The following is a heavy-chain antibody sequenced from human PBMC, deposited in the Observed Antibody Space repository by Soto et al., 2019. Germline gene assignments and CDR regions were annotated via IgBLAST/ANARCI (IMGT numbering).Heavy chain of an antibody. J-gene: IGHJ3*02. Sequence: QVPLVQSGAEVKKPGSSVKVSCKASGGTFSSYTISWVRQAPGQGLEWMGRIIPILGIANYAQKFQGRVTITADKSTSTAYMELSSLRSEDTAVYYCARDRVVVAADDAFDIWGQGTMVTVSS. V-gene: IGHV1-69*08. D-gene: IGHD2-15*01. CDR1: GGTFSSYT. CDR2: IIPILGIA. CDR3: ARDRVVVAADDAFDI.